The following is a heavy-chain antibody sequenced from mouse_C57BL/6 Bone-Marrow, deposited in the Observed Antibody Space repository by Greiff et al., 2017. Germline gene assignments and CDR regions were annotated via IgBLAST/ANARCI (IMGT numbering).Heavy chain of an antibody. CDR2: IYPGGGYT. Sequence: QVQLQQSGAELVRPGTSVKMSCKASGYTFTNYWIGWAKQRPGHGLEWIGDIYPGGGYTNYNEKFKGKATLTADKSSSTADMQFSSLTSEDSAIYYCARSCLRECYFDYWGQGTTLTVSS. CDR1: GYTFTNYW. V-gene: IGHV1-63*01. J-gene: IGHJ2*01. CDR3: ARSCLRECYFDY. D-gene: IGHD1-1*01.